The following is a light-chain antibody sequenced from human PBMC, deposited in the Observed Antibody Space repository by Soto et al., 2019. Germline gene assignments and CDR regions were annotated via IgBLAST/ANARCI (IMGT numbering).Light chain of an antibody. CDR2: EVS. J-gene: IGLJ1*01. CDR1: SSDVGGYNY. Sequence: QSALTQPASVSGSPGQSITFSCPGTSSDVGGYNYVSWYQQHPGKAPKLMIYEVSNRPSGVSNRFSGSKSGNTASLTISGLQAEDEADYDCSSYTSSSTPYVFGTGSKVTVL. V-gene: IGLV2-14*01. CDR3: SSYTSSSTPYV.